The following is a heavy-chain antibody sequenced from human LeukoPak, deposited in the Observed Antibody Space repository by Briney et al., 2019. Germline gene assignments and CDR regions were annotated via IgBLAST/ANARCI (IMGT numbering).Heavy chain of an antibody. D-gene: IGHD3-22*01. CDR1: GFSLSTSGGG. V-gene: IGHV2-5*01. CDR2: IYWNDHK. Sequence: SGPTLVNPTQTLTLTCTFSGFSLSTSGGGVGWIRQPPGKALEWLALIYWNDHKPYSPALRSRLTVTKDTSKNQVVLTMTNMDPVDTATYYCAHSYDTGGNYSSRFDNWGQGTLVTVSS. J-gene: IGHJ4*02. CDR3: AHSYDTGGNYSSRFDN.